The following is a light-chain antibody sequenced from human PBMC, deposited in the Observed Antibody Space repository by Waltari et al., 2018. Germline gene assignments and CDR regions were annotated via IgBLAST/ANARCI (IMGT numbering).Light chain of an antibody. J-gene: IGLJ3*02. CDR2: GVT. V-gene: IGLV2-14*01. CDR3: SSFTGTIWV. CDR1: SSDIAFDDS. Sequence: QSALTQPASVSGSPGQSTTISCTGSSSDIAFDDSVSWYQHLPGKAPKLMIYGVTNRPSGISNRFSGSKSDNTASLTISGLQADDEADYYCSSFTGTIWVFGGGTKLTVL.